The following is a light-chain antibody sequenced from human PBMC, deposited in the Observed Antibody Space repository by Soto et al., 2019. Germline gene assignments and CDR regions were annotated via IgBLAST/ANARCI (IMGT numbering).Light chain of an antibody. J-gene: IGLJ1*01. V-gene: IGLV7-46*01. CDR3: LLLYGGNLRL. CDR2: DTN. Sequence: QAVVTQEPSLTVSPGETVTLTCGSSTGTVTSGHYPYWFQQRPGQAPTTLIYDTNNKYSWTPDRFSGALLGGKAALALSGAQPEREDDSYCLLLYGGNLRLFGTGSKVTVL. CDR1: TGTVTSGHY.